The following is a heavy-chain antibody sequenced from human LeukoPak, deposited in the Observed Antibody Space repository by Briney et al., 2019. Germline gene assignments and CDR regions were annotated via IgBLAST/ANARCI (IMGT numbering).Heavy chain of an antibody. J-gene: IGHJ3*02. CDR3: ARGPVVPAAQSYAFDI. V-gene: IGHV4-38-2*02. CDR1: GYSISIGYY. Sequence: SETLSLTCTVSGYSISIGYYWGWIRQPPGKGLEWIGSIYHSGSTYYNPSLKSRVTISVDTSKNQFSLKLSSVTAADTAVYYCARGPVVPAAQSYAFDIWGQGTMVTVSS. D-gene: IGHD2-2*01. CDR2: IYHSGST.